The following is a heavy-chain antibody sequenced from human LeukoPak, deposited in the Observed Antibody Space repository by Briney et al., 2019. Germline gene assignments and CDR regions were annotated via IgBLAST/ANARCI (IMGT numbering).Heavy chain of an antibody. Sequence: GGSLRLSCAASGFTFSSYGMHWVRQAPGKGLEWVAVIWYDGSNKYYADSVKGRFTISRDNSKNTLYLQMNSLRAEDTAVYYCARGRSDYDFWSGYANFDYWGQGTLVTVSS. D-gene: IGHD3-3*01. CDR3: ARGRSDYDFWSGYANFDY. V-gene: IGHV3-33*01. CDR2: IWYDGSNK. J-gene: IGHJ4*02. CDR1: GFTFSSYG.